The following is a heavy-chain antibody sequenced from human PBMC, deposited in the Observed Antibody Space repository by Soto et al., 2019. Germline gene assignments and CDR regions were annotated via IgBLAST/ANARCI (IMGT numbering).Heavy chain of an antibody. Sequence: QVQLVQSGAEVKKPGSSVKVSCKASGGTFSSYAISWVRQAPGQGLEWMGGIIPIFGTANYAQKFQGRVTITADESTSTAYMELSSLRSEETAVYYCAREERGFWDGGMVREVIKEWYFDYWGQGTLVTVSS. CDR1: GGTFSSYA. D-gene: IGHD3-10*01. CDR3: AREERGFWDGGMVREVIKEWYFDY. J-gene: IGHJ4*02. CDR2: IIPIFGTA. V-gene: IGHV1-69*01.